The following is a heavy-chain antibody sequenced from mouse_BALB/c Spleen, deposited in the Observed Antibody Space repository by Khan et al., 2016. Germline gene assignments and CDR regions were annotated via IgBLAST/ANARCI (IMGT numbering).Heavy chain of an antibody. Sequence: VQLKQSGAELVEPGASVKLSCTASGFNIEDTYLHWVKQRPGQGLEWFGRIDPANGNSKYDPKFQGKATMTADTSSNTAYLQLSGLTSEDTAVYYCARGYYGPAWFAYWGQGTLVTVSA. CDR2: IDPANGNS. D-gene: IGHD1-1*02. V-gene: IGHV14-3*02. CDR1: GFNIEDTY. J-gene: IGHJ3*01. CDR3: ARGYYGPAWFAY.